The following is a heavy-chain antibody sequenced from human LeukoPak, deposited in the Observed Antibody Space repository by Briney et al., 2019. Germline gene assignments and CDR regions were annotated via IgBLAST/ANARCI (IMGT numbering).Heavy chain of an antibody. J-gene: IGHJ5*02. D-gene: IGHD2-21*02. CDR2: ISSSYI. V-gene: IGHV3-21*01. CDR1: GFTFSSYS. Sequence: GGSLRLSCAASGFTFSSYSMKWVRQAPGKGLEWVSSISSSYIYYADSVKRRFTISRDNAKNSLYLQMTSLRAEDTAVYYCARALHRGVTAMWFDPWGQGTLVTVSS. CDR3: ARALHRGVTAMWFDP.